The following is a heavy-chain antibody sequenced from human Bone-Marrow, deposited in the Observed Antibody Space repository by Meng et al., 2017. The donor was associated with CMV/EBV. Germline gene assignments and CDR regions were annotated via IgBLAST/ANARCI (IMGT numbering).Heavy chain of an antibody. D-gene: IGHD6-19*01. CDR3: AGWGEVAGPPLDAFDI. CDR1: GYTFSGYY. V-gene: IGHV1-2*02. CDR2: INPNSGGT. J-gene: IGHJ3*02. Sequence: ASVKVSCKASGYTFSGYYMHWVRQASGQGLEWMGWINPNSGGTNYAQKFQGRVTMTRDTSISTAYMELSRLRSDDTAVYYCAGWGEVAGPPLDAFDIWGQGTMVTVSS.